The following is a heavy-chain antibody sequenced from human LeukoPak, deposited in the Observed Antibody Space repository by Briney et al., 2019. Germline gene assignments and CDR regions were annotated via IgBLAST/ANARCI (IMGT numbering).Heavy chain of an antibody. J-gene: IGHJ6*03. V-gene: IGHV4-59*01. D-gene: IGHD3-10*01. CDR1: GGSINSYY. CDR2: IYYSGST. CDR3: ARGGMVRGVIITRYYYYMDV. Sequence: SETLSLTCTVSGGSINSYYWSWIRQPPGKGLEWIGYIYYSGSTNYNPSLKSRVTISVDTSKNQFSLRLSSVTAADTAVYYCARGGMVRGVIITRYYYYMDVWGKGTTVTISS.